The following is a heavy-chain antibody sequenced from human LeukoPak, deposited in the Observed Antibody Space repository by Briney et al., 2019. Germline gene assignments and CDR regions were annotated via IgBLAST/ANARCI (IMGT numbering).Heavy chain of an antibody. V-gene: IGHV4-39*07. J-gene: IGHJ5*02. CDR2: TYYSGRT. CDR1: GGSIRGSSYY. Sequence: SETLSLTCSVSGGSIRGSSYYWGWIRQPPGKGLEWIASTYYSGRTYDNPSLKSRVTISVDTSKNHFSLKMTSVTAADTAVYYCARDLGYTFDYNWFDPWGQGTLVTVSS. CDR3: ARDLGYTFDYNWFDP. D-gene: IGHD5-18*01.